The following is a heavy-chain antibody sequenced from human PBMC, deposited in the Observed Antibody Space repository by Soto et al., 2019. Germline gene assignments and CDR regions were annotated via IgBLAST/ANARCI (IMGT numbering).Heavy chain of an antibody. CDR1: GGSITRGGYY. Sequence: QVQLQESGPGLVKPSETLSLTCTVSGGSITRGGYYWSWIRQHPGKGLEWIGYIYNSGTSYYNPSLKSRVTISVDTSKNQFSLKLTSVTAAATAVYYCARDPAPWGQGTLVTVSS. J-gene: IGHJ5*02. CDR2: IYNSGTS. V-gene: IGHV4-31*03. CDR3: ARDPAP.